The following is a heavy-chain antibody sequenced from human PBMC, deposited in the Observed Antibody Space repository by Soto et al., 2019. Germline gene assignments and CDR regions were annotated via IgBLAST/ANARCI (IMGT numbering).Heavy chain of an antibody. CDR2: VYSSGST. V-gene: IGHV4-30-4*01. CDR3: ARQRTSVVTQAEFDV. CDR1: GGSISSADYY. Sequence: SETLSLTCSVSGGSISSADYYWTWIRQPPGKGLEWIGHVYSSGSTYYNPSLKSRFAISIDTSKNQFSLKLSSVTAADTAVYFCARQRTSVVTQAEFDVWGPGSLVTVSS. D-gene: IGHD2-21*02. J-gene: IGHJ1*01.